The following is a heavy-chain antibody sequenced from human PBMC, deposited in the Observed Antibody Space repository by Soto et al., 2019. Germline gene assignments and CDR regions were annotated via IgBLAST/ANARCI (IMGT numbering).Heavy chain of an antibody. Sequence: GGSLRLSXAASGFTFSSYAMHWVRQAPGKGLEWVAVISYDGSNKYYADSVKGRFTISRDNSKNTLYLQMNSLRAEDTAVYYCARDASIAAAGVIDYWGQGTLVTVSS. J-gene: IGHJ4*02. V-gene: IGHV3-30-3*01. CDR2: ISYDGSNK. CDR1: GFTFSSYA. D-gene: IGHD6-13*01. CDR3: ARDASIAAAGVIDY.